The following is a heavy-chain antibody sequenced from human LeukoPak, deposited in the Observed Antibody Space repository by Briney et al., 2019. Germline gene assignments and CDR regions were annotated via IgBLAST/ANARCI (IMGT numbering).Heavy chain of an antibody. D-gene: IGHD2-8*01. V-gene: IGHV3-23*01. Sequence: GGSLRLSCAASGFTFSSYGMSWVRQAPGKGLEWVSGISDDGRSTYYADSVKGRFTISRDNSKNTLYLQMNSLRDEDTAVYYCAKAQGRSVGYFTNGVCYSGYYYMDVWGKGTTDSVSS. J-gene: IGHJ6*03. CDR2: ISDDGRST. CDR1: GFTFSSYG. CDR3: AKAQGRSVGYFTNGVCYSGYYYMDV.